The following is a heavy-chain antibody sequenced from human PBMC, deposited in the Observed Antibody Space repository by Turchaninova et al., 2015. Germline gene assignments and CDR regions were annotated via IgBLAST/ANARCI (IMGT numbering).Heavy chain of an antibody. CDR1: KFTFSDYN. CDR3: ARGERGLEYYYYYYMDV. J-gene: IGHJ6*03. V-gene: IGHV3-21*01. D-gene: IGHD3/OR15-3a*01. CDR2: FSRSSDYI. Sequence: EVQLVESGGGLVKPGGSLRLSCAASKFTFSDYNMNWVRQAPGKGLEWVSSFSRSSDYIYYAESVTGRFTISRDNAKNSLYLQMNSLRAEDTAVYYCARGERGLEYYYYYYMDVWGTGTTVTVSS.